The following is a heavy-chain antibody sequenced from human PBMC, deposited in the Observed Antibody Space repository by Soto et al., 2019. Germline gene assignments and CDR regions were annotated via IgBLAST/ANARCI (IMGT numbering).Heavy chain of an antibody. J-gene: IGHJ4*02. CDR3: AREKSDEGGAFDY. CDR2: INPNSGGT. D-gene: IGHD3-16*01. Sequence: ASVKVSCKASGYTFTGYYMHWVRQAPGQGLEWMGWINPNSGGTNYAQKFQGWVTMTRDTSISTAYMELSRLRSDDTAVYYCAREKSDEGGAFDYRGQGALVTVSS. V-gene: IGHV1-2*04. CDR1: GYTFTGYY.